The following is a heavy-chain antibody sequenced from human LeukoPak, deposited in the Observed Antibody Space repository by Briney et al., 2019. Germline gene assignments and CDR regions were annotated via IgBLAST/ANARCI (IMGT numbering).Heavy chain of an antibody. CDR1: GGSISSGGYY. CDR2: IYHSGST. CDR3: ARVLRYFDWLSSIDY. J-gene: IGHJ4*02. Sequence: PSETLSLTCTVSGGSISSGGYYWSWIRQPPGKGLEWIGYIYHSGSTYYNPSLKSRVTISVDRSKNQFSLKLSSVTAADTAVYYCARVLRYFDWLSSIDYWGQGTLVTVSS. V-gene: IGHV4-30-2*01. D-gene: IGHD3-9*01.